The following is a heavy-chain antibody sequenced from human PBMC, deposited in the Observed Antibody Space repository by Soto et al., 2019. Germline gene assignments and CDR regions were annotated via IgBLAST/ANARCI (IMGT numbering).Heavy chain of an antibody. CDR1: GGSISSYY. CDR3: ARGGGSSYYYGMDV. Sequence: SETLSLTCTVSGGSISSYYWSWIRQPPGKGLEWIGYIYYSGSTNYNPSLKSRVTISVDTSKNQFSLKLSSVTAADTAVYYCARGGGSSYYYGMDVWGQGTTVTSP. J-gene: IGHJ6*02. CDR2: IYYSGST. V-gene: IGHV4-59*01. D-gene: IGHD3-16*01.